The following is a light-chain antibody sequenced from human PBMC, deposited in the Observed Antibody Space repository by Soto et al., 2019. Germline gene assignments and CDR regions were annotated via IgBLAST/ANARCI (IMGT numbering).Light chain of an antibody. CDR2: GAS. J-gene: IGKJ5*01. Sequence: EIVMTQSPATLSVSPGERATLSCRASQSVRGNLAWYQQRPGQSPRLLIYGASSRATGIPARFSGSGSGTEFTLSISSLQSEDFAVYYCQQYNNWPFIPFGHGTRLDIK. V-gene: IGKV3-15*01. CDR3: QQYNNWPFIP. CDR1: QSVRGN.